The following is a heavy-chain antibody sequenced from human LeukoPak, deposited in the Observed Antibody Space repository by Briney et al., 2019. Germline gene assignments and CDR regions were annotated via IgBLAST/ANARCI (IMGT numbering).Heavy chain of an antibody. CDR3: ARVPATGTQFDY. CDR2: INIDGSSI. Sequence: PGGSLRLSCTASRLTFNNYWMHWVRQAPGKGLVWVSRINIDGSSISYADSVKGRFTISRDNAKSTLYPQMNSLRAEDAALYYCARVPATGTQFDYWGQGTLVTVSS. V-gene: IGHV3-74*01. D-gene: IGHD6-13*01. CDR1: RLTFNNYW. J-gene: IGHJ4*02.